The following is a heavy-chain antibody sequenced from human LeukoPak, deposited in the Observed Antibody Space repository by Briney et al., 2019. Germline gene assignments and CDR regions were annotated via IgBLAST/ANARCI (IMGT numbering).Heavy chain of an antibody. Sequence: SETLSLTCAVYGGSFSGYYWSWIRQPPGKGLEWIGEINHSGSTNYNPSLKSRVTISVDTSKNQFSLKLSSVTAADTAVYYCARVKGSSSRVYYYYYMDVWGKGTTVTVSS. CDR2: INHSGST. J-gene: IGHJ6*03. CDR3: ARVKGSSSRVYYYYYMDV. V-gene: IGHV4-34*01. D-gene: IGHD6-6*01. CDR1: GGSFSGYY.